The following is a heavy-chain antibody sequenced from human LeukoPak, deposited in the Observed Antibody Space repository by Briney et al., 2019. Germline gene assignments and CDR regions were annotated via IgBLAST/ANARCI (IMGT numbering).Heavy chain of an antibody. CDR2: INHSGST. D-gene: IGHD5-18*01. Sequence: SETLSLTCAVYGGSFSGYYWSWIRQPPGKGLEWIGEINHSGSTNYNPSLKSRVTISVDTSKNQFSLKLSSVTAADTAVYYCARGRGTQIWLLLGAFDIWGQGTMVTVSS. J-gene: IGHJ3*02. CDR1: GGSFSGYY. CDR3: ARGRGTQIWLLLGAFDI. V-gene: IGHV4-34*01.